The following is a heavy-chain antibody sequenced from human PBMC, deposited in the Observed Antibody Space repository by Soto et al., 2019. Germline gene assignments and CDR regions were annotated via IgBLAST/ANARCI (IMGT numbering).Heavy chain of an antibody. CDR3: ANVPIWCSSTSCYTEGFDY. Sequence: EVQLLDSGGGLVQPGGSLRLSCTASGFTFSAYAMSWVRQPPGKGLEWVSVISAGGSTYDADSVKGRFTVSRANSKNTLYLQMNSLRAEDTAVYYCANVPIWCSSTSCYTEGFDYWGQGTLVTVSS. V-gene: IGHV3-23*01. D-gene: IGHD2-2*02. CDR1: GFTFSAYA. J-gene: IGHJ4*02. CDR2: ISAGGST.